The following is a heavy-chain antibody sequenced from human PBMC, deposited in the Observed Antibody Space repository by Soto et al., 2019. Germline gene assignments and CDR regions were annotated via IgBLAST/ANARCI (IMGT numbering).Heavy chain of an antibody. CDR3: AKDKYSSRGYYYYGMDV. CDR2: ISGSGGST. D-gene: IGHD6-6*01. CDR1: GFTFSSYA. Sequence: GGSLRLSCAASGFTFSSYAMSWVRQAPGKGLEWVSAISGSGGSTYYADSVKGRFTISRDNSKNTLYLQMNSLRAEDTAVYYCAKDKYSSRGYYYYGMDVWGQGTPVTVSS. J-gene: IGHJ6*02. V-gene: IGHV3-23*01.